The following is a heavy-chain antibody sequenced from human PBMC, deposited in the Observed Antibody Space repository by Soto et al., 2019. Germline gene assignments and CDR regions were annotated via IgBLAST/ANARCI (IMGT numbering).Heavy chain of an antibody. J-gene: IGHJ6*02. D-gene: IGHD2-15*01. CDR2: IDPSDSYT. Sequence: PGESLKISCKGSGYSFTSYWISWVRQMPGKGLEWMGRIDPSDSYTNYSPSFQGHVTISADKSISTAYLQWSSLKASDTAMYYCARLFREGYCSGGSCYYCFGMDVWGQGTTVTVSS. CDR1: GYSFTSYW. V-gene: IGHV5-10-1*01. CDR3: ARLFREGYCSGGSCYYCFGMDV.